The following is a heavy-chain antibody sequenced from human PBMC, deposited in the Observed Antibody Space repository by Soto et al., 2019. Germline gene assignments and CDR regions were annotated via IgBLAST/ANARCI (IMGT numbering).Heavy chain of an antibody. CDR2: ISYDGSNK. V-gene: IGHV3-30*18. D-gene: IGHD5-12*01. J-gene: IGHJ6*02. Sequence: QVQLVESGGGVVQPGRSLRLSCAASGFTFSSYGMHWVRQAPGKGLEWVAVISYDGSNKYYADSVKGRFTISRDNSKNTLYLQMNSLRAEDTAVYYCAKVVGVATKHYYYYGMDVWGQGTTVTVSS. CDR1: GFTFSSYG. CDR3: AKVVGVATKHYYYYGMDV.